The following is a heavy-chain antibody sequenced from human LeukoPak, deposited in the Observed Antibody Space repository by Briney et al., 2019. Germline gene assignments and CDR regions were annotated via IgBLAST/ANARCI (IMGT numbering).Heavy chain of an antibody. Sequence: ASVKVSCKASGYTFTGYYMHWVRQAPGQGLEWMGWISTYNGDTNYAQKVQGRVTMTTDTSTTTAYMELRSLRSDDTAVYYCARDGSSSSYGYWGQGTLVTVSS. CDR1: GYTFTGYY. V-gene: IGHV1-18*04. J-gene: IGHJ4*02. D-gene: IGHD6-6*01. CDR2: ISTYNGDT. CDR3: ARDGSSSSYGY.